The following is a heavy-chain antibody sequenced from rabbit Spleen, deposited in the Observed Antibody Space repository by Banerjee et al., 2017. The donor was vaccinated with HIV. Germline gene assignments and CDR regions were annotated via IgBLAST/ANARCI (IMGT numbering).Heavy chain of an antibody. CDR2: IYTGNRKT. CDR3: ARDLAGGIGWNFSL. Sequence: QEQLTETGGGLVQPGGSLTLSCKASGIDFTNYYISWVRQAPGKGLEWIACIYTGNRKTYYASWAKGRFTISKTSSTTVTLQMTSLTAADTATYFCARDLAGGIGWNFSLWGPGTLVTVS. V-gene: IGHV1S45*01. J-gene: IGHJ4*01. D-gene: IGHD4-2*01. CDR1: GIDFTNYY.